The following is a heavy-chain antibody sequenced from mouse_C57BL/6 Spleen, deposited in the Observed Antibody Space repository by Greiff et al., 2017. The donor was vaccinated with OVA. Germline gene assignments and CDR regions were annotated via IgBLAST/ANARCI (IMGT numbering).Heavy chain of an antibody. CDR2: IHPNSGST. D-gene: IGHD1-1*01. CDR3: ARYYYGSSPYWYFDV. J-gene: IGHJ1*03. V-gene: IGHV1-64*01. Sequence: SGAELVKPGASVKLSCKASGYTFTSYWMHWVKQRPGQGLEWIGMIHPNSGSTNYNEKFKSKATLTVDKSSSTAYMQLSSLTSEDSAVYYCARYYYGSSPYWYFDVWGTGTTVTVSS. CDR1: GYTFTSYW.